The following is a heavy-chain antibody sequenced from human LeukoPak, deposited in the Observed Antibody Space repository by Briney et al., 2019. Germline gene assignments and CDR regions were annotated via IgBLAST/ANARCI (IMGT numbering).Heavy chain of an antibody. D-gene: IGHD3-16*01. CDR1: GFTFSNYH. J-gene: IGHJ4*02. Sequence: GGSLRLSCVASGFTFSNYHMNWVRQAPGKGLEWVSSITTSSGYIYYLDSVRGRFTTSRDNAKNSPYLQMSNLRVEATAVYFCATWRLEMQPWGTSQMWGQGNRVTVSS. CDR3: ATWRLEMQPWGTSQM. V-gene: IGHV3-21*01. CDR2: ITTSSGYI.